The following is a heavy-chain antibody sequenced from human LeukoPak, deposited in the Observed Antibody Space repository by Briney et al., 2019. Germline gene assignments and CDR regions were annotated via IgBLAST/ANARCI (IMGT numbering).Heavy chain of an antibody. V-gene: IGHV1-18*01. Sequence: ASVKVSCKASGYTFTSYGISWVRQAPGQGLEWMGWISAYNGNTNYAQKLQGRVTMTTDTSTSTAYMGLRSLRSDDTAVYYCARDHLQYYYDSSGYQGFDPWGQGTLVTVSS. CDR3: ARDHLQYYYDSSGYQGFDP. CDR1: GYTFTSYG. J-gene: IGHJ5*02. CDR2: ISAYNGNT. D-gene: IGHD3-22*01.